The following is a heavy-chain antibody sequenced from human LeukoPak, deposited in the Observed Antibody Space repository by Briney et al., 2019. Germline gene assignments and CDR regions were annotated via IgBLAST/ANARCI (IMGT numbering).Heavy chain of an antibody. CDR1: GDSISINYN. CDR2: IFYSWAT. V-gene: IGHV4-39*01. CDR3: VRHRQWLLFPDY. J-gene: IGHJ4*02. D-gene: IGHD6-19*01. Sequence: SETLSLTCTVSGDSISINYNWGWIRQPPGNWLEWIGSIFYSWATYYSPSLKSRVTIYVDTSKNQFSLKPSSMTAADTAVYYCVRHRQWLLFPDYWGQGTLVTVSS.